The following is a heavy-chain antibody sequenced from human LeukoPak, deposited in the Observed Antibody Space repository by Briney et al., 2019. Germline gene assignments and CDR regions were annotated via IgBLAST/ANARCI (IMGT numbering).Heavy chain of an antibody. D-gene: IGHD3-22*01. CDR3: ARAWGYYDSSGYDRPWALFDY. V-gene: IGHV1-18*01. CDR1: GYTFTSYG. J-gene: IGHJ4*02. CDR2: ISAYNGNT. Sequence: ASVKVSCKASGYTFTSYGTSWVRQAPGQGLEWMGWISAYNGNTNYAQKLQGRVTMTTDTSTSTAYMELRSLRPDDTAVYYCARAWGYYDSSGYDRPWALFDYWGQGTLVTVSS.